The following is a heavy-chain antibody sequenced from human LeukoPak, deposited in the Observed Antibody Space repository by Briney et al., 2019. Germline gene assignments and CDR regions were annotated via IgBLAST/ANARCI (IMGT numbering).Heavy chain of an antibody. D-gene: IGHD2-2*01. J-gene: IGHJ6*03. CDR2: IYHSGST. V-gene: IGHV4-38-2*01. Sequence: SETLSLTCAVSGYSISSGYYWGWIRQPPGKGLEWIGSIYHSGSTYYNPSLKSRVTISVDTSKNQFSLKLSSVTAADTAVYYCARGLGYCSSTSCEHYYYYMDVWGKGTTVTVSS. CDR1: GYSISSGYY. CDR3: ARGLGYCSSTSCEHYYYYMDV.